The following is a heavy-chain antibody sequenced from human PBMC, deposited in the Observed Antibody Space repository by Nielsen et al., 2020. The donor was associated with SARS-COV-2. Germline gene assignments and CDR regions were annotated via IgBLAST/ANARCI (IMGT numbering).Heavy chain of an antibody. Sequence: GESLKISCAASGFTFSSYAMHWVRQAPGKGLEWVAVISYDGSNKYYADSVKGRFTISRDNSKNTLYLQMNSLRAEDTAVYYCAGGYGDYRDRILDYWGQGTLVTVSS. D-gene: IGHD4-17*01. V-gene: IGHV3-30-3*01. CDR2: ISYDGSNK. CDR3: AGGYGDYRDRILDY. J-gene: IGHJ4*02. CDR1: GFTFSSYA.